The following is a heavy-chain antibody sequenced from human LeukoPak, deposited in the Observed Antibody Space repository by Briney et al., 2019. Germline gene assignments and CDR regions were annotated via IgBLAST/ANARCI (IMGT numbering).Heavy chain of an antibody. Sequence: ASVKVSCKASGYTFTSYGISWVRQAPGQGLEWMGWISAYNGNTNYAQKLQGRVTMTTDTSTSTAYMELRSLRSDDTAVYYCARDRAAEQWLPRGVDYWGQGTLVTVSS. CDR3: ARDRAAEQWLPRGVDY. CDR1: GYTFTSYG. J-gene: IGHJ4*02. V-gene: IGHV1-18*01. D-gene: IGHD6-19*01. CDR2: ISAYNGNT.